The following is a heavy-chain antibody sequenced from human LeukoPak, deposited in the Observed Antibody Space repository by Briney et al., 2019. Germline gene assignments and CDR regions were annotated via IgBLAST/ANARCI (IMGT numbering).Heavy chain of an antibody. V-gene: IGHV4-39*01. CDR1: GGSISSSSYY. D-gene: IGHD6-19*01. CDR2: IYYSGST. J-gene: IGHJ5*02. CDR3: ATRYSSAWKNWFDP. Sequence: KPSETLSLTCTVSGGSISSSSYYWGWIRQPPGKGLEWIGSIYYSGSTYYNPSLKGRVTISVGTSKNQFSLKLSSVTAADTAVYYCATRYSSAWKNWFDPWGQGTLVTVSS.